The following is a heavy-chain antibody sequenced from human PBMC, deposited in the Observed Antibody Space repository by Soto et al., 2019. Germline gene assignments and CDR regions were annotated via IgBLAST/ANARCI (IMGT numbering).Heavy chain of an antibody. Sequence: QVQLQESGPGLVRPSETLSLTCTVSAASISSYYWTWIRQSPGKGLEWIGHMYNSEDTKYNPSLKSRVTMSVDTSKNQFFLKLRSVTAADTAIYYCVRHATDRHGNAEDWYFDLWGRGTLVTVSS. CDR2: MYNSEDT. V-gene: IGHV4-59*08. J-gene: IGHJ2*01. CDR1: AASISSYY. D-gene: IGHD2-15*01. CDR3: VRHATDRHGNAEDWYFDL.